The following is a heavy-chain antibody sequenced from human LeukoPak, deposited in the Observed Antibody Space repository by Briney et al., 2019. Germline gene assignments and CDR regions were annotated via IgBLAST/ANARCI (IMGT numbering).Heavy chain of an antibody. CDR1: SGSISTSNYY. J-gene: IGHJ5*02. Sequence: PSETLSLTCTVSSGSISTSNYYWGWIRQPPGKGLEWIGSVYYSGTTYYNPSLKSRVTISVDTSRNQFSLKMSSVTAADTAVYYCATQPKSCTPGVFITGKACWFDPWGQGTRVTVSS. CDR3: ATQPKSCTPGVFITGKACWFDP. D-gene: IGHD3-10*01. V-gene: IGHV4-39*01. CDR2: VYYSGTT.